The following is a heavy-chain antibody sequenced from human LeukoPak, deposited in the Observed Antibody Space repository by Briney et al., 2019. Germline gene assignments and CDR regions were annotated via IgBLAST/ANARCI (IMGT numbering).Heavy chain of an antibody. CDR3: ARGLPSWYRKGMIFDI. Sequence: SETLSLTCTVSGGSISSYYWSWIRQPPGKGLEWIGYIYYSGSTNYNPSLKSRVTISVDTSKNQFSLKLSSVTAADTAVYYCARGLPSWYRKGMIFDIWGQGTMVTVFS. V-gene: IGHV4-59*08. J-gene: IGHJ3*02. D-gene: IGHD6-13*01. CDR2: IYYSGST. CDR1: GGSISSYY.